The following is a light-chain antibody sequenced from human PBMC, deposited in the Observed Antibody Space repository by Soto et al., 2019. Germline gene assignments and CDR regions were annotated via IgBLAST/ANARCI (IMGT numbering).Light chain of an antibody. CDR2: GNS. CDR3: QSYDSSLSGYV. CDR1: SSNIGAGYD. J-gene: IGLJ1*01. Sequence: QSVLTQPPSVSGAPGQRVTISCTGSSSNIGAGYDVHWYQQLPGTAPILLIYGNSNRPSGVPDRFSVSKSGTSASLAITGLQAEDEADYHCQSYDSSLSGYVFGTGTKVTVL. V-gene: IGLV1-40*01.